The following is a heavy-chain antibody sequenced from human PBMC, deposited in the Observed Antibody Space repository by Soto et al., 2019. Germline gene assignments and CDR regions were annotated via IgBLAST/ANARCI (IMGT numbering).Heavy chain of an antibody. Sequence: QVQLVQSGAEVKKPGSSVTVSCRASGGTFSNYAINWVRQAPGQGLEWMAGIIPLFGTTNYAQKFQGRVTITADESTSTAYMELTSLRSEDTAVFYCATSPYSYDTSGYLDYLGQGTLVTVSS. CDR3: ATSPYSYDTSGYLDY. CDR1: GGTFSNYA. D-gene: IGHD3-22*01. J-gene: IGHJ4*02. CDR2: IIPLFGTT. V-gene: IGHV1-69*12.